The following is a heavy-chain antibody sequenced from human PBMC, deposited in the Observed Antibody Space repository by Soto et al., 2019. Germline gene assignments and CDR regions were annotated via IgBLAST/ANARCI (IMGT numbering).Heavy chain of an antibody. V-gene: IGHV1-69*01. Sequence: QVQLVQSGAEVKKPGSSVKVSCKASGGTLSSYAISWVRQAPGQGLEWMGGILPIFATAKYAQKFQGRVTITADESTGTAYMELSSLRSEDMAVYYCARNLVRGGTYSMGLNYFDYWGQGTLVTVSS. CDR1: GGTLSSYA. CDR2: ILPIFATA. CDR3: ARNLVRGGTYSMGLNYFDY. D-gene: IGHD1-26*01. J-gene: IGHJ4*02.